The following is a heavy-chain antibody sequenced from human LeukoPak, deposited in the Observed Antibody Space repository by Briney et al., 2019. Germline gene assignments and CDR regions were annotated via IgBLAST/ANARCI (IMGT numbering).Heavy chain of an antibody. CDR3: ARPYGAAGLY. D-gene: IGHD4-17*01. V-gene: IGHV4-39*01. Sequence: PSETLSLTCTVSGGSISSSSYYWGWIRQPPGKGLEWIGSIYYSGSTYYNPSLKSRVTISVDTSKNQFSLKLSSVTGAVTAVYYCARPYGAAGLYWGQGTLVTVSS. CDR1: GGSISSSSYY. J-gene: IGHJ4*02. CDR2: IYYSGST.